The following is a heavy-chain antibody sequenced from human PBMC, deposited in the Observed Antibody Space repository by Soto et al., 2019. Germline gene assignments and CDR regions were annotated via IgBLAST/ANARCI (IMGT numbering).Heavy chain of an antibody. CDR1: GFTFTSSA. CDR2: INSGSNT. CDR3: ASRGVYYFDH. D-gene: IGHD2-8*02. V-gene: IGHV3-23*01. J-gene: IGHJ4*02. Sequence: GESLKISCAASGFTFTSSAMAWVRQAPGKGLEWVSTINSGSNTYYADSVKGRFTISRDNSKNTLYLEMNSLRAEDTAVYYCASRGVYYFDHWGQGSLVTVSS.